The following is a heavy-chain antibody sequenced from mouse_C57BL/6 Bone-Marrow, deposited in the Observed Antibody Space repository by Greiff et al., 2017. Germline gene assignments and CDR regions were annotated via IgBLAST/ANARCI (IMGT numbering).Heavy chain of an antibody. D-gene: IGHD2-5*01. CDR1: GYTFTRYW. J-gene: IGHJ1*03. V-gene: IGHV1-55*01. CDR2: IYPGSGST. Sequence: QVQLQQPGAELVKPGASVKMSCKASGYTFTRYWITWVKQRPGHGLEWIGDIYPGSGSTNYNEKFKSKATLTVDTSSSTAYMQLSSLTSEDSAVYDCARPYYSNYWYFDVWGTGTTVTVSS. CDR3: ARPYYSNYWYFDV.